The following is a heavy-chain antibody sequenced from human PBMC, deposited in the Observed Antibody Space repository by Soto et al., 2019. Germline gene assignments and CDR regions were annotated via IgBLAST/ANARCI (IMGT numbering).Heavy chain of an antibody. V-gene: IGHV3-53*01. CDR2: IYSGETT. J-gene: IGHJ6*02. D-gene: IGHD2-15*01. CDR1: GFNVNSDY. CDR3: ARVSVVVSDYGMDV. Sequence: SLRLSCAASGFNVNSDYMNWVRQTPGKGLEWVASIYSGETTYYADSVRGRFTISRENAKNSLYLQMNSLRAGDTAVYYCARVSVVVSDYGMDVWGQGTTVTVS.